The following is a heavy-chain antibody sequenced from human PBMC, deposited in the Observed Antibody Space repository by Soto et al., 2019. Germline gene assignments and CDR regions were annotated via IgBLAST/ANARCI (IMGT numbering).Heavy chain of an antibody. V-gene: IGHV3-21*01. D-gene: IGHD3-22*01. CDR3: ARDRSRGYYYDSSGYCLDS. J-gene: IGHJ4*02. CDR2: ISGSSSYI. Sequence: EVQLVESGGGLVKPGGSLRLSCAASGFIFSTYSMNWVRQAPGKGLEWVSSISGSSSYIYYADSVKGRFTISRDNAKNSLYLQMNGLGAEDTAVYYCARDRSRGYYYDSSGYCLDSWGQGTLVTVSS. CDR1: GFIFSTYS.